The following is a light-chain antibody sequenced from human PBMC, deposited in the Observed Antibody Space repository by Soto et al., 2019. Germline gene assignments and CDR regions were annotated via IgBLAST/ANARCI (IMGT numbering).Light chain of an antibody. Sequence: DIQLTQSPTFLSASVGDRVTITCRASQGITSSLAWYQQKPGKAPKILIYAASTLQSGVPSRFSGSGSGTEFTLTISRLQPEDFGTYYCQQLNNYPLTFGGGTKVEIK. CDR1: QGITSS. V-gene: IGKV1-9*01. J-gene: IGKJ4*01. CDR2: AAS. CDR3: QQLNNYPLT.